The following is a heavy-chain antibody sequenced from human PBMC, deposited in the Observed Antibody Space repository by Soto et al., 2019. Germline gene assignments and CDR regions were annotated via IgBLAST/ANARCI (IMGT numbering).Heavy chain of an antibody. CDR3: IPGESSGWSPDGFHI. CDR1: GLTGTSYW. Sequence: PGGALRVSCVASGLTGTSYWMSWVRQAPGKGLEGVANIKGEGSEKKDVDSVKGRFTISRDNAHNSVSLQMNSLPVEDAALYYCIPGESSGWSPDGFHIWGQGTMVTVSS. V-gene: IGHV3-7*01. CDR2: IKGEGSEK. D-gene: IGHD6-19*01. J-gene: IGHJ3*02.